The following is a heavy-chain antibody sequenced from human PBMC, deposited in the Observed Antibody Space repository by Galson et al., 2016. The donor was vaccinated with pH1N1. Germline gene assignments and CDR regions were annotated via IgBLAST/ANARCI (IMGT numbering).Heavy chain of an antibody. Sequence: SVKVSCKASGYSFIVHYMHWVRQAPGHGLEWMGWINPNSGDTKYAQNFQGRVTLTRDTSINTAYMELSSLTSDYTAVYYCATGSGNSWFDPWGQGTLVTVSS. J-gene: IGHJ5*02. CDR2: INPNSGDT. CDR3: ATGSGNSWFDP. CDR1: GYSFIVHY. V-gene: IGHV1-2*02. D-gene: IGHD3-10*01.